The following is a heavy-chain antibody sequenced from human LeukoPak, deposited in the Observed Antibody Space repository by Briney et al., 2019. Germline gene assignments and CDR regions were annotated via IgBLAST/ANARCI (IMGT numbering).Heavy chain of an antibody. Sequence: SQTLSLTCAISGDSVSSNSASWNWVRQSPSRGLECLGRTFYRSKWFNDYAVSVKSRIAINPDTSKNQFSLQLDSVTPEDTAVYFCVRQFRGASDFWGQGTMVTVSS. CDR3: VRQFRGASDF. J-gene: IGHJ3*01. CDR1: GDSVSSNSAS. CDR2: TFYRSKWFN. V-gene: IGHV6-1*01.